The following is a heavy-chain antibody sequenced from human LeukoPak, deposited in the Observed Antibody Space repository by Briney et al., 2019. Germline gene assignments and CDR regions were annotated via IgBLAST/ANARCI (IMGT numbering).Heavy chain of an antibody. CDR3: AKDSEWFGGVYYYFMDV. D-gene: IGHD3-10*01. CDR2: ISDSGGT. J-gene: IGHJ6*03. V-gene: IGHV4-39*07. Sequence: SETLSLTCTVSGGSITSSNYYWGWIRQPPGKGLEWIGSISDSGGTYYNPSLKSRVTMSVDTSKNQFSLKLSSVTAADTAVYYCAKDSEWFGGVYYYFMDVWGKGTTVTISS. CDR1: GGSITSSNYY.